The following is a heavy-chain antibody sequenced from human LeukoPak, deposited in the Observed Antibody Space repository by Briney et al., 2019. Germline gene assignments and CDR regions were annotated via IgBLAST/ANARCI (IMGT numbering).Heavy chain of an antibody. J-gene: IGHJ3*02. CDR2: IYHSGST. CDR1: GYSISSGYY. Sequence: SETLSLTCAVSGYSISSGYYWGWIRQPPGKGLEWIGSIYHSGSTYYNPSLKSRVTISVDTSKNQFSLKLSSVTATDTAVYYCASQPVDTAMVRNDAFDIWGQGTMVTVSS. CDR3: ASQPVDTAMVRNDAFDI. D-gene: IGHD5-18*01. V-gene: IGHV4-38-2*01.